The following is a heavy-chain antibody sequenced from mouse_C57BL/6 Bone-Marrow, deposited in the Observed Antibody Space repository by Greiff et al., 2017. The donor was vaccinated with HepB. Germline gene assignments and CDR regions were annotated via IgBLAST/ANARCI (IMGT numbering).Heavy chain of an antibody. CDR1: GFSLTSYG. V-gene: IGHV2-5*01. D-gene: IGHD2-2*01. CDR3: AKGGGYLYAMDY. J-gene: IGHJ4*01. Sequence: VKLMESGPGLVQPSQSLSITCTVSGFSLTSYGVHWVRQSPGKGLEWLGVIWRGGSTDYNAAFMSRLSITKDNSKSQVFFKMNSLQADDTAIYYCAKGGGYLYAMDYWGQGTSVTVSS. CDR2: IWRGGST.